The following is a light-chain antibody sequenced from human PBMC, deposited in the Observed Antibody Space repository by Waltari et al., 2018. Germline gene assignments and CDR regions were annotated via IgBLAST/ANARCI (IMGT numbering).Light chain of an antibody. V-gene: IGLV2-8*01. Sequence: QSALTQPPSASGSPGQSVTIPCTGTSSDVGAYNYVSWYQQHPGKAPKLMSYEVTKRPSGVPDRFSGSKSGNTASLTVSGLQAEDEADYYCSSYADNTWIFGGGTKLTVL. CDR2: EVT. CDR1: SSDVGAYNY. J-gene: IGLJ2*01. CDR3: SSYADNTWI.